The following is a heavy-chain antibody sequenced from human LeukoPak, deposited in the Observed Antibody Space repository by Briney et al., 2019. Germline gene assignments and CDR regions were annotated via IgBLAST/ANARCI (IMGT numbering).Heavy chain of an antibody. D-gene: IGHD3-10*01. CDR1: GGSISSSSYY. V-gene: IGHV4-39*01. J-gene: IGHJ6*03. CDR3: ARPRGLLYMDV. Sequence: PSETLSLTCTVSGGSISSSSYYWGWIRQPPGKGLEWIGSIYYSGSTYYNPSLKSRVTISVDTSKNQFSLKLSSVTAADTAVYYCARPRGLLYMDVWGKGTTVTVSS. CDR2: IYYSGST.